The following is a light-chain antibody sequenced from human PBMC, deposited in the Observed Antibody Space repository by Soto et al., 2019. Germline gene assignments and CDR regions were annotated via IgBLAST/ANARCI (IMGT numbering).Light chain of an antibody. V-gene: IGLV2-8*01. CDR3: SSYAGWINWV. J-gene: IGLJ3*02. CDR2: AVT. Sequence: QSALTQPPSASGSPGQSVTISCTGTRSDVGNYNYASWYQQYPGKAPKLIIYAVTERPSGVPDRFSGSKSGNTASLTVSGLQTEDEADYYCSSYAGWINWVFGGGTKLTVL. CDR1: RSDVGNYNY.